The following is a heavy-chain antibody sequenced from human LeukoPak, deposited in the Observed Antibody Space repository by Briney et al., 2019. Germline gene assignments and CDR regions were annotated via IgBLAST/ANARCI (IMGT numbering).Heavy chain of an antibody. CDR1: GFTFSDYW. Sequence: GGSLRLSCATSGFTFSDYWMNWFRQAPGKGLEWVAIIKQDGSEKLYVDFVKGRFTISRDNDRNSLFLQMNGLRDDDTAVYYCARGQGWLSDSWGQGILVTVTS. CDR3: ARGQGWLSDS. V-gene: IGHV3-7*03. J-gene: IGHJ4*02. D-gene: IGHD3-9*01. CDR2: IKQDGSEK.